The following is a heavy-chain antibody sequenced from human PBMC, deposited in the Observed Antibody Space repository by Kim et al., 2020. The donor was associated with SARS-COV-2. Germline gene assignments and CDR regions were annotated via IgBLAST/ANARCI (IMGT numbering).Heavy chain of an antibody. V-gene: IGHV4-34*01. CDR1: GGSFSGYY. CDR2: INHSGRT. CDR3: ARRLSNTSGWGSHYCDL. J-gene: IGHJ2*01. D-gene: IGHD3-10*01. Sequence: SETLSLTCAVYGGSFSGYYWSWIRQPPGKGLEWIGEINHSGRTNYHPSIKSRVTISVDTSKTQFSLKLPSVTAADAALYFCARRLSNTSGWGSHYCDLWG.